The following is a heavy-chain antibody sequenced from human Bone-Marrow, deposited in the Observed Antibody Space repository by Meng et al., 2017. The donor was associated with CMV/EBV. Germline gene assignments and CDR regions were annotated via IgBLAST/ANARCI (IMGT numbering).Heavy chain of an antibody. D-gene: IGHD2-2*02. V-gene: IGHV3-23*03. Sequence: GESLKISCAASGFTFSSYAMSWVRQAPGKGLEWVSVIYSGGSSTYYADSVKGRFTISRDNSKNTLYLQMNSLRAEDTAVYYCARDGGEDIVVVPAAITSHYFDYWGQGTLVTVSS. CDR3: ARDGGEDIVVVPAAITSHYFDY. J-gene: IGHJ4*02. CDR2: IYSGGSST. CDR1: GFTFSSYA.